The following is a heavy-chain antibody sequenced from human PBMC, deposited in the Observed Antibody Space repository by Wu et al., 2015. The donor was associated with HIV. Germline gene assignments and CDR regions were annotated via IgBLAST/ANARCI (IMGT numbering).Heavy chain of an antibody. D-gene: IGHD5-24*01. CDR3: ARNLKDGRDN. CDR1: GYTFTSYY. Sequence: QVQLVQSGAEVKKPGASVKVSCKASGYTFTSYYIHWVRQAPGQGLEWMGIINPSGGSTSYAQKFQGRVTMTRDTSTSTVYMVVSSLRSEDTAVYYCARNLKDGRDNWGQGTLVTVSS. J-gene: IGHJ4*02. V-gene: IGHV1-46*01. CDR2: INPSGGST.